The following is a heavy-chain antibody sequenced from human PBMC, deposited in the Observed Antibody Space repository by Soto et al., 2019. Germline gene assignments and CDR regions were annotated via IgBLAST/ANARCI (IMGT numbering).Heavy chain of an antibody. CDR2: AYYSGNT. Sequence: PSETQSLTCTVSGGYISISGFSRGWVSQPPGKGLEWIGCAYYSGNTYYNPSLKSRVTISVDTSGNQFSLRLNSVTAADTAVYYCTKVSSGWFDPWGQGTLVTVSS. J-gene: IGHJ5*02. D-gene: IGHD2-8*01. CDR1: GGYISISGFS. CDR3: TKVSSGWFDP. V-gene: IGHV4-39*01.